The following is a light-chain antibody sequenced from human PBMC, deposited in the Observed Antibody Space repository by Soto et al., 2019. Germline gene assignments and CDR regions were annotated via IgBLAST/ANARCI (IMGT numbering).Light chain of an antibody. CDR3: SSYTSSRIWV. CDR1: SSDVGGYNY. CDR2: AVT. V-gene: IGLV2-14*01. J-gene: IGLJ3*02. Sequence: QSALTQPASVAGSSGQSITISCTGTSSDVGGYNYVSWYQQHPGKAPKLLIYAVTNRPSGVSNRFSGSKSGNTASLTISGLQAEDETDYYCSSYTSSRIWVFGGGTKVTLL.